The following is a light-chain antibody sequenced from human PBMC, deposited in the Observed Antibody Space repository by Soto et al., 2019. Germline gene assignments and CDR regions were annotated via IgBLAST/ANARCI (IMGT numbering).Light chain of an antibody. CDR2: VAS. J-gene: IGKJ5*01. CDR3: QQSYGTPIT. Sequence: DIQMTQSPSSLSASVGDIVTINFRASQSISRYLNWYQQKPGKAPNLLIYVASSLQSEVPSRFSGSGSGTDFTLTITSLQPEDFATYYCQQSYGTPITFGQGTRLEI. CDR1: QSISRY. V-gene: IGKV1-39*01.